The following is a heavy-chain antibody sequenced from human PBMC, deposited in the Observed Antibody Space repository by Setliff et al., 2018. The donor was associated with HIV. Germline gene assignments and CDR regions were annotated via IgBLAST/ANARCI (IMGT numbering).Heavy chain of an antibody. J-gene: IGHJ4*02. CDR3: ARSIYGSGTYPLDI. CDR1: GGSLTGYH. CDR2: MYYTGTT. Sequence: PSETLSLTCTVSGGSLTGYHWSWIRQSAGKELEWIGRMYYTGTTDYNPSLMSRVTLSIDRSKNQFALEVSSMTAADAAVYYCARSIYGSGTYPLDIWSQGTLVTVSS. D-gene: IGHD3-10*01. V-gene: IGHV4-4*07.